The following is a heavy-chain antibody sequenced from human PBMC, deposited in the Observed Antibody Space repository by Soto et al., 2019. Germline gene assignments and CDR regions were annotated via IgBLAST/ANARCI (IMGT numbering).Heavy chain of an antibody. J-gene: IGHJ4*02. CDR3: AREHSSSWRFDY. V-gene: IGHV1-8*01. Sequence: QVQLVQSGAEVKKPGASVKVSCKASGYTFTSYDINWVRQATGQGLEWMGWMNPNSGNTGYAQKFQGRVTMTRNTSIRTAYMELSSLRSADTAVYYCAREHSSSWRFDYWGQGTLVTVSS. CDR2: MNPNSGNT. CDR1: GYTFTSYD. D-gene: IGHD6-13*01.